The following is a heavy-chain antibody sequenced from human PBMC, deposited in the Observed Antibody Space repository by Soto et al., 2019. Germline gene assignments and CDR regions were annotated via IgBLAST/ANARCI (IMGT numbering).Heavy chain of an antibody. J-gene: IGHJ4*01. CDR1: GFTISGCS. CDR3: VRDRHLYRDMVHADL. CDR2: IAIRTGNI. D-gene: IGHD1-26*01. V-gene: IGHV3-48*02. Sequence: GGSLRLSCEASGFTISGCSMNWVRQAPGKGLEWLAYIAIRTGNILYADSVRGRFTISADNAENSVFLQMNSLRDEDTAVYFCVRDRHLYRDMVHADLWGQGTLVTVSS.